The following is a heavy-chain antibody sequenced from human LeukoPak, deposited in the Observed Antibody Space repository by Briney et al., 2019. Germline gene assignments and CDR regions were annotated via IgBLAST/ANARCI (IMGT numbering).Heavy chain of an antibody. CDR3: ARLDGDTAIGDIDY. CDR2: IYPGDSDT. CDR1: GSIFTSYW. Sequence: GASLQISCEGSGSIFTSYWIGWVRQLPGKGLELMGIIYPGDSDTRYSPSFQGQVTISADKSISTAYLQWSSLKASDTAMYYCARLDGDTAIGDIDYWGQGTLVTVSS. V-gene: IGHV5-51*01. D-gene: IGHD5-18*01. J-gene: IGHJ4*02.